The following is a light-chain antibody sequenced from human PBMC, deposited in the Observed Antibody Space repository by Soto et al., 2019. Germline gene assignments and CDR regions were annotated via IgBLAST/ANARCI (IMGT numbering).Light chain of an antibody. V-gene: IGKV3-20*01. J-gene: IGKJ5*01. CDR3: QQYGSSPPIT. CDR2: GAS. CDR1: QSFSSSY. Sequence: EIVLTQSPGTLSLSPGERATLSCRASQSFSSSYLAWYQQKPGQAPRLLIYGASSRATGIPDRFSSSGSGTDFSLTISRLEPEDFAVYYCQQYGSSPPITFGQGTRLEIK.